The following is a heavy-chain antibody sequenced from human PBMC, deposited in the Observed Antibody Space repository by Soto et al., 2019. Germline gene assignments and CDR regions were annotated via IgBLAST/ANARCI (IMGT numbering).Heavy chain of an antibody. D-gene: IGHD4-17*01. CDR2: ISYDGSNK. J-gene: IGHJ6*02. Sequence: QVQLVESGGGVVQPGRSLRLSCAASGFTFSSYAMHWVRQAPGKGLEWVAVISYDGSNKYYADSVKGRFTISRDNSKNTLYLHMNSLRAEDTAVYYCARDGPATVTIHKVVNYGMDVWGQGTTVTVSS. V-gene: IGHV3-30-3*01. CDR3: ARDGPATVTIHKVVNYGMDV. CDR1: GFTFSSYA.